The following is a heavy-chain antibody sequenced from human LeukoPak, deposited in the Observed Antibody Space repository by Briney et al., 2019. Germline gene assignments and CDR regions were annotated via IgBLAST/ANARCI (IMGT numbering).Heavy chain of an antibody. V-gene: IGHV3-7*01. CDR3: ARPLTGYYHV. CDR2: IKQDGSEK. D-gene: IGHD3-9*01. CDR1: GFTLSNYW. J-gene: IGHJ4*02. Sequence: GGSLRLSCAASGFTLSNYWMSWVRQAPGKGLDWVANIKQDGSEKYYLDSVKGRFTISRDNAKNSLYLQMNNLRAEDTAVYYCARPLTGYYHVWGQGTLVTVSS.